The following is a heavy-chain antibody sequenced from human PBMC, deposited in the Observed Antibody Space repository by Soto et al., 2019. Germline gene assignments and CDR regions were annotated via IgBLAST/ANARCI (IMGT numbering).Heavy chain of an antibody. CDR2: INAGNGNT. Sequence: ASVKVSCKASGYTFTSYAMHWVRQAPGQRLEWMGWINAGNGNTKYSQKFQGRVTITRDTSASTAYMELSSLRSEDTAVYYCAGAVVVVPAAIPYYYDMDVWGQGTTVTVSS. CDR3: AGAVVVVPAAIPYYYDMDV. CDR1: GYTFTSYA. J-gene: IGHJ6*02. D-gene: IGHD2-2*01. V-gene: IGHV1-3*01.